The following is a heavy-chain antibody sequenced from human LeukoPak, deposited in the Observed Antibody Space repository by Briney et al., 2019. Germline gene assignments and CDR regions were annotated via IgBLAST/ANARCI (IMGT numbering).Heavy chain of an antibody. J-gene: IGHJ5*02. V-gene: IGHV4-59*08. CDR3: ARQGLSYYGSGNYCHNWFDP. CDR1: GGSVSTSQ. Sequence: SETLSLTCSVSGGSVSTSQWSWIRQPPGKGLEWIGYIYHSGTTNYNPSLKSRVTISIDTSKKQFSLNLSSVTAADTAVYYCARQGLSYYGSGNYCHNWFDPWGPGTLVTVSS. D-gene: IGHD3-10*01. CDR2: IYHSGTT.